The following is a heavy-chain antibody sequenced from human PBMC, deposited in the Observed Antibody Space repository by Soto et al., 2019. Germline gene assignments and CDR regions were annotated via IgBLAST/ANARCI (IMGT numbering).Heavy chain of an antibody. CDR1: GFTVSNNY. Sequence: EVQLVESGGGLIQPGGSLRLSCAVSGFTVSNNYMSWVRQAPGKGLEGVSVIYSGGYTAYGDSVKGRFTISRDNSKNTIFLQMNSRRGAHRAVYYGATQGGGGGYWGQGTLVTVSS. V-gene: IGHV3-53*01. J-gene: IGHJ4*02. CDR3: ATQGGGGGY. D-gene: IGHD3-16*01. CDR2: IYSGGYT.